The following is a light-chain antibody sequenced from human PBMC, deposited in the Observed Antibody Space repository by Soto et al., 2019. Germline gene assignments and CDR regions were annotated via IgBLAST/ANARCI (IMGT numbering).Light chain of an antibody. CDR2: GAS. CDR3: QQYNNWPPYT. CDR1: QSIATSQ. V-gene: IGKV3-20*01. Sequence: EIVLTQSPGTLSLSPGERATLFCRASQSIATSQLAWYQQKPGQAPRLLIGASTRATGIPDRFSDSGSGTDFTLTISRLEPEDFAVYYCQQYNNWPPYTFGQGTKVDIK. J-gene: IGKJ2*01.